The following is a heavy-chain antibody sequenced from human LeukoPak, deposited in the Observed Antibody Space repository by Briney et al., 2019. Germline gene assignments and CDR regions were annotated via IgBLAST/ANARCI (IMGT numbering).Heavy chain of an antibody. CDR3: AREFGLDCSSTSCAEIPNYYYYGMDV. Sequence: GGSLRLSRAASGFTFISYAMHGVRQAPGRGLEGVAVISYDGSNKYYADSVKGRFNISRDNSKNTLYLKMNSLRAEDTAVYYCAREFGLDCSSTSCAEIPNYYYYGMDVWGQGTTVTVSS. D-gene: IGHD2-2*01. CDR1: GFTFISYA. CDR2: ISYDGSNK. J-gene: IGHJ6*02. V-gene: IGHV3-30-3*01.